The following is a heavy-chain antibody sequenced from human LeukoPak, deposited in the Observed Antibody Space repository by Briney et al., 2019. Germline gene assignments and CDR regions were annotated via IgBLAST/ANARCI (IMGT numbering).Heavy chain of an antibody. J-gene: IGHJ4*02. CDR2: ISSSGSTI. CDR3: ERAAYYYDSSGYSLRY. Sequence: GGSLRLSCAASGFTFSDYYMSWIRQAPGKGLEWVSYISSSGSTIYYADSVKGRFAISRDNAKNSLYLQMNSLRAEDTAVYYCERAAYYYDSSGYSLRYWGRGTLVTVSS. CDR1: GFTFSDYY. V-gene: IGHV3-11*01. D-gene: IGHD3-22*01.